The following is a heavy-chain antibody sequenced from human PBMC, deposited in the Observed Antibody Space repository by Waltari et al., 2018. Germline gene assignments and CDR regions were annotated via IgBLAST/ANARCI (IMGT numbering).Heavy chain of an antibody. V-gene: IGHV3-53*01. Sequence: EVQLVESGGGLIQPGGSLRLSCAASGFTVSSNYMSWVRQAPGKGLEWGSVVYSGGSTYYADSVKGRFTSSRDNSKNTLYLQMNSRRAEDTAVYYCARVAPSATVTDSVGAFDIWGQGTMVTVSS. CDR3: ARVAPSATVTDSVGAFDI. CDR2: VYSGGST. CDR1: GFTVSSNY. D-gene: IGHD4-17*01. J-gene: IGHJ3*02.